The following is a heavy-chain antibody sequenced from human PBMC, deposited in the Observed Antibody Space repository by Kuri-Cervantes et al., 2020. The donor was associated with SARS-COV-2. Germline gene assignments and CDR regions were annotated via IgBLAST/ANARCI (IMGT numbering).Heavy chain of an antibody. D-gene: IGHD3-3*01. J-gene: IGHJ6*02. Sequence: GESLKISCAASGFTFSSYAMHWVRQAPGKGLEWVSSISSSSSYIYYADSVKGRFTISRDNAKNSLYLQMNSLRAEDTVVYYCAVDFWSGYSLRIGGAPGYGMDVWGQGTTVTVSS. CDR1: GFTFSSYA. CDR2: ISSSSSYI. CDR3: AVDFWSGYSLRIGGAPGYGMDV. V-gene: IGHV3-21*01.